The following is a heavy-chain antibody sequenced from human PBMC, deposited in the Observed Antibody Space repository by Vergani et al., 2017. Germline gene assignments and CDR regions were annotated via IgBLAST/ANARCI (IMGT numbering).Heavy chain of an antibody. CDR1: GGSISSGGYY. J-gene: IGHJ3*02. D-gene: IGHD3-22*01. CDR3: ARVTVVVTPSRRSDAFDI. Sequence: QVQLQESGPGLVKPSQTLSLTCTVSGGSISSGGYYWSWIRQHPGKGLEWIGYIYYSGSTYYNPSLKSRVTISVDTSKNQFSLKLSSVTAADTAVYYCARVTVVVTPSRRSDAFDIWGQGTMVTVSS. V-gene: IGHV4-31*03. CDR2: IYYSGST.